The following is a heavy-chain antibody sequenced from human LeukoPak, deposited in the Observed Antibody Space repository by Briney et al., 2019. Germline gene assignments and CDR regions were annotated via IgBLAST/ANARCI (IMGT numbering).Heavy chain of an antibody. CDR1: GFTFSSHW. J-gene: IGHJ4*02. CDR2: IKQDGSEK. D-gene: IGHD3-22*01. CDR3: ARGDSSGYYYEGDRKSDY. V-gene: IGHV3-7*01. Sequence: SGGSLRLSCAASGFTFSSHWMSWVRQAPGKGLEWVANIKQDGSEKYYVDSVKGRFTISRDSAKNSLYLQMNSLRAEDTAVYYCARGDSSGYYYEGDRKSDYWGQGTPVTVSS.